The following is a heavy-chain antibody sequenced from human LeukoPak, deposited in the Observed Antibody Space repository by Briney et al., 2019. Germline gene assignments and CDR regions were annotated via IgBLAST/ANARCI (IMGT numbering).Heavy chain of an antibody. V-gene: IGHV1-69*05. CDR1: GGTFSSYA. CDR2: IIPIFGTA. CDR3: ARADQALDIMDV. Sequence: GASVKVSCKASGGTFSSYAISWVRQAPGQGLEWMGGIIPIFGTANYAQKFQGRVTITTDESTSTAYMELSSLRSEDTAVYYCARADQALDIMDVWGKGTTVTVSS. J-gene: IGHJ6*03. D-gene: IGHD2-15*01.